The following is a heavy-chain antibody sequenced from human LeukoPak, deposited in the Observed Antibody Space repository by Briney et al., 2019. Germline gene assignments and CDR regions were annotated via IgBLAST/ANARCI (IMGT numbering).Heavy chain of an antibody. CDR3: ARVVAPDGYSVFDY. D-gene: IGHD5-24*01. V-gene: IGHV3-11*04. J-gene: IGHJ4*02. CDR1: GFTFSDYY. Sequence: PGGSLRLSCAASGFTFSDYYMSWIRQAPGKGLEWVSYISSSGSTIYYADSVKGRFTISRDNAKNSLYLQMNSLRGEDTAVYYCARVVAPDGYSVFDYWGQGTLVTVSS. CDR2: ISSSGSTI.